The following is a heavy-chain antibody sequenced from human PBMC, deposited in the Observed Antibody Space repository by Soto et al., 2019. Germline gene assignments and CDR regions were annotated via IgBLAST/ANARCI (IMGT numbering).Heavy chain of an antibody. J-gene: IGHJ6*01. V-gene: IGHV3-23*01. CDR1: GFTFSSCA. D-gene: IGHD1-26*01. CDR2: IIDSGGST. Sequence: EVHLLESGGALVQPGGSLRLSCAASGFTFSSCAMGWVRQAPGKGLEWVSDIIDSGGSTYYGDAVKGRFTISRDNXTSTLYLQMNSLKAEETAVYYCGKGRSYYYYCGVAVWGQGTTVTVSS. CDR3: GKGRSYYYYCGVAV.